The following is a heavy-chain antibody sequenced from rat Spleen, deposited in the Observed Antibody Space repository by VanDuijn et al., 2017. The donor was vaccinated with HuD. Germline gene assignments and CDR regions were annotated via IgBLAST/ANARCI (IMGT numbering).Heavy chain of an antibody. CDR1: GFSLTSYN. CDR3: ARTGFDY. J-gene: IGHJ2*01. D-gene: IGHD5-1*01. CDR2: IWTGGST. Sequence: QVQLKESGPGLVQPSQTLSLTCTVSGFSLTSYNVHWVRQPTGKGLEWLGIIWTGGSTDYNSALKSRLSISREPSKSQVFLKMNSLQTEDIATYYCARTGFDYWGQGVMVTVSS. V-gene: IGHV2-30*01.